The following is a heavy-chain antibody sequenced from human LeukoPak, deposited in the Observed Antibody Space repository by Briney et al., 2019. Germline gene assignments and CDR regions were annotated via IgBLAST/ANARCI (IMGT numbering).Heavy chain of an antibody. CDR3: ARGGYYDSSGYHYYYGMDV. CDR1: GYTFTSYG. J-gene: IGHJ6*02. D-gene: IGHD3-22*01. CDR2: ISAYNGNT. V-gene: IGHV1-18*01. Sequence: GASVKVSCKASGYTFTSYGISWVRQAPGQGLEWMGWISAYNGNTNYAQKLQGRVTMATDTSTSTAYMELRSLRSDDTAVYYCARGGYYDSSGYHYYYGMDVWGQGTTVTVSS.